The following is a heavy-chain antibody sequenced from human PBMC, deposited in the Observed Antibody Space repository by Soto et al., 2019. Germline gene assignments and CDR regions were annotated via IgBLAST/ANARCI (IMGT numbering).Heavy chain of an antibody. D-gene: IGHD6-13*01. CDR3: ASDRRVKGSSSWDLLDY. CDR1: GFTFSSYG. V-gene: IGHV3-33*01. Sequence: QVQLVESGGGVVQPGRSLRLSCAASGFTFSSYGMHWVRQAPGKGLEWVAVIWYYGSNKYYADSVKGRFTISRDNSKNTLYLTMNSLRAEDTAVYYCASDRRVKGSSSWDLLDYWGQGTLVTVSS. CDR2: IWYYGSNK. J-gene: IGHJ4*02.